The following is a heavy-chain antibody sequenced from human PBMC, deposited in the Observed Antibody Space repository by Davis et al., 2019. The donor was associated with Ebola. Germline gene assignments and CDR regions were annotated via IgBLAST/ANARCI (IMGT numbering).Heavy chain of an antibody. CDR3: AKDRGATMVQGVIITYYYYYGMDV. Sequence: GESLKISCAASGFTFSSYGMHWVRQAPGKGLEWVAVISYDGSNKYYADSVKGRFTISRDNSKNTLYLQMNSLRAEDTAVYYCAKDRGATMVQGVIITYYYYYGMDVWGQGTTVTVSS. J-gene: IGHJ6*02. CDR1: GFTFSSYG. D-gene: IGHD3-10*01. CDR2: ISYDGSNK. V-gene: IGHV3-30*18.